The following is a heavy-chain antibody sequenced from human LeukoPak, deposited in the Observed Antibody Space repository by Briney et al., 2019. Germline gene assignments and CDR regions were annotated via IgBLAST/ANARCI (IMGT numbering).Heavy chain of an antibody. Sequence: PGRSLRLSCAASGFTFDDYAMHWVRQAPGKGLEWVSGISWNSGSIGYADSVKGRFTISRDNAKNSLYLQMNSLRAEDTALYYCAEDLDSSGYCIDYWGQGTLVTVSS. CDR3: AEDLDSSGYCIDY. V-gene: IGHV3-9*01. CDR2: ISWNSGSI. D-gene: IGHD3-22*01. J-gene: IGHJ4*02. CDR1: GFTFDDYA.